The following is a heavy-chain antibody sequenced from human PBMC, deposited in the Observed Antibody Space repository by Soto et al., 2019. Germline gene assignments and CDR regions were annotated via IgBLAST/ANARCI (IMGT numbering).Heavy chain of an antibody. J-gene: IGHJ3*02. V-gene: IGHV3-9*01. CDR1: GFTFDDYA. D-gene: IGHD2-15*01. CDR3: AKDMGYCSGGSCYHDAFDI. CDR2: ISWNSGSI. Sequence: PGGSLSLSCAASGFTFDDYAMHWVRQAPGKGLEWVSGISWNSGSIGYADSVKGRFTISRDNAKNSLYLQMNSLRAEDTALYYCAKDMGYCSGGSCYHDAFDIWGQGTMVTVSS.